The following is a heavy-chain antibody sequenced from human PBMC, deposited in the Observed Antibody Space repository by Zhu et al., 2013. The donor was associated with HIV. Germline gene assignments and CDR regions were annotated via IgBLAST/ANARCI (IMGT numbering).Heavy chain of an antibody. CDR1: GGTISNYS. J-gene: IGHJ5*01. CDR3: ARERIGCSGSSCYFDS. V-gene: IGHV1-2*02. Sequence: QVLLVQSGAELKKPGTSVKVSCKASGGTISNYSITWVRQAPGQELEWMGEVNANAGTTIYAQKFQGRVTMTRDTSITTSYMDLNRLISDDTAVYFCARERIGCSGSSCYFDSWGQGTLVTVSS. CDR2: VNANAGTT. D-gene: IGHD2-2*01.